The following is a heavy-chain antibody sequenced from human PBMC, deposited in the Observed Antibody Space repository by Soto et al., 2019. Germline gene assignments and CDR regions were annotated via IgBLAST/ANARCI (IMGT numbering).Heavy chain of an antibody. CDR3: ARGSGSRDGYNFKRGNGYYGMDV. Sequence: ASVKVSCKASGGTFSSYAISWVRQAPGQGLEWMGGIIPIFGTANYAQKFQGRVTITADESTSTAYMELSSLRSEDNSVYYCARGSGSRDGYNFKRGNGYYGMDVWGQGTTVTVSS. CDR1: GGTFSSYA. D-gene: IGHD5-12*01. J-gene: IGHJ6*02. V-gene: IGHV1-69*13. CDR2: IIPIFGTA.